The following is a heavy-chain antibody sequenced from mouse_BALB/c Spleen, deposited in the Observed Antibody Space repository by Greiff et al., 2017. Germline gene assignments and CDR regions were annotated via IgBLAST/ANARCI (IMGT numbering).Heavy chain of an antibody. CDR3: ARNRYYGSSYYAMDY. J-gene: IGHJ4*01. CDR1: GFTFSSFG. Sequence: EVKLQESGGGLVQPGGSRKLSCAASGFTFSSFGMHWVRQAPEKGLEWVAYISSGSSTIYYADTVKGRFTISRDNPKNTLFLQMTSLRSEDTAMYYCARNRYYGSSYYAMDYWGQGTSVTVSS. D-gene: IGHD1-1*01. V-gene: IGHV5-17*02. CDR2: ISSGSSTI.